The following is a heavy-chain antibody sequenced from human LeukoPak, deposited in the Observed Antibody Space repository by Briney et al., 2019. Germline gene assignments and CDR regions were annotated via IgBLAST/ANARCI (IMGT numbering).Heavy chain of an antibody. J-gene: IGHJ4*02. Sequence: QPGGSLRLSCAASGFTFSSYTMNWVRQAPGKGLEWVSSISSSSSAIYYAASVKGRFTISRDNAKNSLYLQMNSLRDEDTAVYYCARGALQYSDYWGQGTLVTVSS. D-gene: IGHD3-9*01. CDR1: GFTFSSYT. V-gene: IGHV3-48*02. CDR3: ARGALQYSDY. CDR2: ISSSSSAI.